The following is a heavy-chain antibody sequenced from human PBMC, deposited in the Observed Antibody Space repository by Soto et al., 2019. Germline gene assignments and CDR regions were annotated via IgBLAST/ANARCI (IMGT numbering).Heavy chain of an antibody. CDR3: ANGFIVVVTAIRPDDNFDV. Sequence: GSLRLSCAASGFTFNTYAMNWVRQAPGKGLEWVASICGSGGTTYYADSVKGRCTVSRDTSKSTLLLQMNSPSAEVTAVDYCANGFIVVVTAIRPDDNFDVWGQGTMVTVSS. D-gene: IGHD2-21*02. V-gene: IGHV3-23*01. J-gene: IGHJ3*01. CDR2: ICGSGGTT. CDR1: GFTFNTYA.